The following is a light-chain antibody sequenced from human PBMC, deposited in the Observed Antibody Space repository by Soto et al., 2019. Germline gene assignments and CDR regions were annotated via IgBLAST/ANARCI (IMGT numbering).Light chain of an antibody. Sequence: QSALTQPASVSGSPGQSITFSCTGTSSDVGHYNFVSWYQQHPGKAPKVMIYDVNNRPSGVSNRFSGSKSGNTASLTISGLQAEDEAEYYCSSYTTSRTYVFGAGTKPPS. J-gene: IGLJ1*01. V-gene: IGLV2-14*01. CDR3: SSYTTSRTYV. CDR1: SSDVGHYNF. CDR2: DVN.